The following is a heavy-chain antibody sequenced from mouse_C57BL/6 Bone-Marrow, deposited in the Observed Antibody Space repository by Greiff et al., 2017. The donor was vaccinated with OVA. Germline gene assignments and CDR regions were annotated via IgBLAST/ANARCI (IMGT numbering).Heavy chain of an antibody. CDR1: GYTFTSYG. Sequence: VQLQQSGAELARPGASVKLSCKASGYTFTSYGISWVKQRTGQGLEWIGEIYPRSGNTSYTEKFKGKATLTADKSSSTAYMELRSLTSEDSAVYFCARRGPYYSNDVYWGQGTLVTVSA. V-gene: IGHV1-81*01. CDR2: IYPRSGNT. D-gene: IGHD2-5*01. J-gene: IGHJ3*01. CDR3: ARRGPYYSNDVY.